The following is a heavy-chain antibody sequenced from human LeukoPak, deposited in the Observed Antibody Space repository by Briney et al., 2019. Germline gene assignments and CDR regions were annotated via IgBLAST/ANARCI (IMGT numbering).Heavy chain of an antibody. V-gene: IGHV3-48*03. CDR1: GFTFSSYE. J-gene: IGHJ3*02. Sequence: GGSLRLSCAASGFTFSSYEMNWVRQAPGKGLEWVSYISSSGSTIYYADSVKGRFTISRDNAKNSLYLQMNSLRAEDTAVYYCAREYGDYGDSDAFDIWGQGTMVTVSS. CDR3: AREYGDYGDSDAFDI. D-gene: IGHD4-17*01. CDR2: ISSSGSTI.